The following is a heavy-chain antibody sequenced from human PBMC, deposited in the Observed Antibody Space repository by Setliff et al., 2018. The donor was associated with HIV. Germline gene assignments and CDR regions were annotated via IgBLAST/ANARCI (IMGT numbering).Heavy chain of an antibody. CDR1: GCSISSGYY. J-gene: IGHJ4*02. CDR2: IHHSGNT. CDR3: ARDLGYSGYYYFDY. Sequence: SETLSLTCTVSGCSISSGYYWGWIRQPPGKGLEWIGSIHHSGNTYYNPSLKSRVTISADTSKNQFSLKVSSVTAADTAVYHCARDLGYSGYYYFDYWGQGTLVTVSS. D-gene: IGHD5-12*01. V-gene: IGHV4-38-2*02.